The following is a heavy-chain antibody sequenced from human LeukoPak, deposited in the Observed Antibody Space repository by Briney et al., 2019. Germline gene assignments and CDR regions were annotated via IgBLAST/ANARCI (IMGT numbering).Heavy chain of an antibody. CDR2: IWYDGSNK. CDR3: ARDPGYIVVVPAASSSRQFAINYGMDV. D-gene: IGHD2-2*01. V-gene: IGHV3-33*01. CDR1: GFTFSSYG. Sequence: PGRSLRLSCAASGFTFSSYGMHWVRQAPGKGLEWVAVIWYDGSNKYYADSVKGRFTISRDNSKNTLYLQMNSLRAEDTAVYYCARDPGYIVVVPAASSSRQFAINYGMDVWGQGTTVTVSS. J-gene: IGHJ6*02.